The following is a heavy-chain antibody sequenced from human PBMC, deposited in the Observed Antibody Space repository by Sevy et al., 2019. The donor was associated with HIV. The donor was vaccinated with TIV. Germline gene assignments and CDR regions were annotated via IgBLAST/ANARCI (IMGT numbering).Heavy chain of an antibody. CDR2: ISDDSRYI. V-gene: IGHV3-21*03. Sequence: GGCLRLSCAASGFNFRTYSMNWVRQAPGKGLEWLSSISDDSRYIYYSDSVKGRFTISRANAKNLLFLQMNNLRVEDAAIYYCARDFRVFGVVSGIDYWGQGNPVTVSS. J-gene: IGHJ4*02. CDR3: ARDFRVFGVVSGIDY. CDR1: GFNFRTYS. D-gene: IGHD3-3*01.